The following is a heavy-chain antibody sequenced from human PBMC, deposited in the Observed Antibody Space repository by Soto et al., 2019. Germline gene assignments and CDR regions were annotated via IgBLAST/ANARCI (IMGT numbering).Heavy chain of an antibody. J-gene: IGHJ3*02. Sequence: QVQLVQSGAEVKKPGASVKVSCKASGYTFTGYYMHWVRQAPGQGLEWMGWINPNSGGTNYAQKFQGWVTMTRDTSISTAYMELSRLRSDETAVYYCARGVVVVAATQGEDAFDIWGQGTMVTVSS. V-gene: IGHV1-2*04. CDR1: GYTFTGYY. D-gene: IGHD2-15*01. CDR2: INPNSGGT. CDR3: ARGVVVVAATQGEDAFDI.